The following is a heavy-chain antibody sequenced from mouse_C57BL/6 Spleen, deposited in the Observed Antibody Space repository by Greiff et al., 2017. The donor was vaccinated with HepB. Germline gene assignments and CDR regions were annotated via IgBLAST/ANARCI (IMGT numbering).Heavy chain of an antibody. V-gene: IGHV5-4*01. Sequence: EVKVVESGGGLVKPGGSLKLSCAASGFTFSSYAMSWVRQTPEKRLEWVATISDGGSYTYYPDNVKGRFTISRDNAKNNLYLQMSHLKSEDTAMYYCARDQNSNDAMDYWGQGTSVTVSS. CDR1: GFTFSSYA. D-gene: IGHD2-5*01. CDR3: ARDQNSNDAMDY. CDR2: ISDGGSYT. J-gene: IGHJ4*01.